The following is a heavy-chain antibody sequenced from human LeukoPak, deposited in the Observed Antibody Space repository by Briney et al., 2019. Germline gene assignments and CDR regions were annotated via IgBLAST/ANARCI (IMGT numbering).Heavy chain of an antibody. CDR3: ASARSIAAAGDFDY. CDR2: IYSGGST. D-gene: IGHD6-13*01. J-gene: IGHJ4*02. CDR1: GFTVSSNY. V-gene: IGHV3-53*05. Sequence: GGSLRLSCAASGFTVSSNYMSWVRQAPGKGLEWVSVIYSGGSTYYADSVKGRFTISRDNSKNTLYLQMNSLRAEDTAVYYCASARSIAAAGDFDYWGQGTLVTVSS.